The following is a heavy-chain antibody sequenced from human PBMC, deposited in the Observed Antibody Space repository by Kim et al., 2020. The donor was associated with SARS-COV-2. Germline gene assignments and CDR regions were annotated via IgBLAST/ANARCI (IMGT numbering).Heavy chain of an antibody. CDR3: ARAAWFSED. CDR2: IRPDGGDT. V-gene: IGHV3-7*04. Sequence: GGSLRLSCAASGFSFSTDWMTWVRQVPGKGLEWVANIRPDGGDTYYADSVKGRFTISRDNAENSLYLQMNSLRAEETAIYYCARAAWFSEDWGQGALVTVSS. CDR1: GFSFSTDW. J-gene: IGHJ4*02. D-gene: IGHD3-10*01.